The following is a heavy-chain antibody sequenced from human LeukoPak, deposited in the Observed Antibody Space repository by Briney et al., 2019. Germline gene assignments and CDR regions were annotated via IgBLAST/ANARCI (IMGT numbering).Heavy chain of an antibody. J-gene: IGHJ4*02. Sequence: SETLSLTCTVSGGSISSYYWSWIRQPPGKGLEWIGYIYYSGSTNYNPSLKSRVTISVDTSKNQFFLKLSSVTAADTAVYYCARRGWRKSPYLDYWGQGTLVTVSS. CDR2: IYYSGST. CDR3: ARRGWRKSPYLDY. CDR1: GGSISSYY. D-gene: IGHD1-14*01. V-gene: IGHV4-59*08.